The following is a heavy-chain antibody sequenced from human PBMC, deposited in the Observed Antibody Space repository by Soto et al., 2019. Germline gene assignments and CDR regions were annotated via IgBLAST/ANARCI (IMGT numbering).Heavy chain of an antibody. V-gene: IGHV4-34*01. D-gene: IGHD6-6*01. CDR3: ARGQGKQLEPLDY. CDR2: INHSGST. J-gene: IGHJ4*02. Sequence: SETLSLTCAVYGGSFSGYYWSWIRQPPGKGLEWIGEINHSGSTNYNPSLKSRVTISVDTSKNQFSLKLSSVTAADTAVYYCARGQGKQLEPLDYWGQGTLVTVSS. CDR1: GGSFSGYY.